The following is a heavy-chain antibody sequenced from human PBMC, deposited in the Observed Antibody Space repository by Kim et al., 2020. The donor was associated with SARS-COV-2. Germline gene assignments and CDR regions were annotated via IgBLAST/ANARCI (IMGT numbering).Heavy chain of an antibody. Sequence: GGSLRLSCAASGFIFSSYAMSWVRQGPGKGLEWVAAISESGNSTYYADSVKGRFTISRDNAKNTLYVQLSSLRAEDTAVYYCAKESRGASTGYSVHYWGQGTLVTVSP. CDR3: AKESRGASTGYSVHY. V-gene: IGHV3-23*01. CDR1: GFIFSSYA. CDR2: ISESGNST. D-gene: IGHD2-15*01. J-gene: IGHJ4*02.